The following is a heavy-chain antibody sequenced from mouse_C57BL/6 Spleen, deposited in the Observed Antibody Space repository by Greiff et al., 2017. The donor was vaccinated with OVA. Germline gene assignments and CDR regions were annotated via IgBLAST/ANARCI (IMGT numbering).Heavy chain of an antibody. CDR3: ARDLGNY. V-gene: IGHV3-6*01. Sequence: EVKLMESGPGLVKPSQSLSLTCSVTGYSITSGYYWNWIRQFPGNKLEWMGYISYDGSNNYNPSLKNRNTITLDTSKNQFFLKLKSVTTEDTATYYGARDLGNYWGQGTLVTVSA. J-gene: IGHJ3*01. D-gene: IGHD2-1*01. CDR2: ISYDGSN. CDR1: GYSITSGYY.